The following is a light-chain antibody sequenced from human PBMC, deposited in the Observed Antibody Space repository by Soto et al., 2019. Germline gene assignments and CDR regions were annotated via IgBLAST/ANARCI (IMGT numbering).Light chain of an antibody. Sequence: QSVLTQPASLSGSPGQPITISCTGTSGDVGTYNLVSWYQQHPGKAPKLLIYEGTKRPSGVSDRFSGFRSGNTASLTITGLRAEDEADYYCFSYAGSNNYVFGTGTKVTVL. V-gene: IGLV2-23*01. J-gene: IGLJ1*01. CDR3: FSYAGSNNYV. CDR2: EGT. CDR1: SGDVGTYNL.